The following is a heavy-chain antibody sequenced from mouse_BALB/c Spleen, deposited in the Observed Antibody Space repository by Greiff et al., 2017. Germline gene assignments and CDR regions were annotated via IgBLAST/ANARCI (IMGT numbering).Heavy chain of an antibody. CDR3: ARGAVGYYYAMDY. CDR1: GFSLTSYG. J-gene: IGHJ4*01. D-gene: IGHD1-1*01. Sequence: QVQLKESGPGLVAPSQSLSITCTVSGFSLTSYGVHWVRQPPGKGLEWLGVIWAGGSTNYNSALMSRLSISKDNSKSQVFLKMNSLQTDDTAMYYCARGAVGYYYAMDYWGQGTSVTVSS. V-gene: IGHV2-9*02. CDR2: IWAGGST.